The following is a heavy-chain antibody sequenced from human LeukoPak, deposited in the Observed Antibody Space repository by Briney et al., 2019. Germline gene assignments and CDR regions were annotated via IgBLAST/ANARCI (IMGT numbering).Heavy chain of an antibody. Sequence: ASVKVSCKAFGYTFTSYGISWVRQAPGQGLEWMGWISAYNGKTNSAQKFQGRVTMTTDTSTSTAYMELSSLKYDDTAVYYCATNILVRDIINWFDPWGQGTLVTVSS. CDR3: ATNILVRDIINWFDP. CDR1: GYTFTSYG. V-gene: IGHV1-18*01. CDR2: ISAYNGKT. J-gene: IGHJ5*02. D-gene: IGHD3-10*01.